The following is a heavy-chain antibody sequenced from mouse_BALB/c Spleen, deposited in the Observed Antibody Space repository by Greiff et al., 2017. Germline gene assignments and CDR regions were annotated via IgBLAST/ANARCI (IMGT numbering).Heavy chain of an antibody. V-gene: IGHV5-17*02. CDR2: ISSGSSTI. CDR1: GFTFSSFG. J-gene: IGHJ4*01. CDR3: ARYYYGSRDYYAMDY. D-gene: IGHD1-1*01. Sequence: EVKLVESGGGLVQPGGSRKLSCAASGFTFSSFGMHWVRQAPEKGLEWVAYISSGSSTIYYADTVKGRFTISRDNPKNTLFLQMTSLRSEDTAMYYCARYYYGSRDYYAMDYWGQGTSVTVSS.